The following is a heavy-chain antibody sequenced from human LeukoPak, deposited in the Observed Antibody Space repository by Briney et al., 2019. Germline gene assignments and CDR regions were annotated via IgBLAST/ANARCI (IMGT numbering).Heavy chain of an antibody. CDR3: ACRVGEAIPYYYCHGMDV. D-gene: IGHD2-21*01. V-gene: IGHV3-33*01. CDR2: IWNDGSYK. Sequence: PGGSLRLSCAASGFTFYNYGMHWVRQAPGKGLEWVAVIWNDGSYKYYADSVKGRFTISRDNSKNTLYLQMNSLRAEDTAVYYCACRVGEAIPYYYCHGMDVWGQGTTVTVSS. CDR1: GFTFYNYG. J-gene: IGHJ6*02.